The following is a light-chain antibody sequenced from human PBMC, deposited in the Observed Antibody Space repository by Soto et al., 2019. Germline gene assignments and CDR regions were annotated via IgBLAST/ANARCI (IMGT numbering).Light chain of an antibody. J-gene: IGLJ2*01. V-gene: IGLV1-40*01. CDR3: QSCDSSPGVL. CDR1: SSNIRAGYD. CDR2: GNS. Sequence: QSVLTQPPSVSGAPGQRVTISCTGSSSNIRAGYDVHWYQQLPGTAPKLLIYGNSNRPSGVPDRFSGSKSGTSASLAITGLQAEDEADYYCQSCDSSPGVLFGGGTKLTVL.